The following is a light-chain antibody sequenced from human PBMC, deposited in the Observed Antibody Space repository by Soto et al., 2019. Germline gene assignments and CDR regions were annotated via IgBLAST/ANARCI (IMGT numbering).Light chain of an antibody. V-gene: IGKV3-20*01. J-gene: IGKJ3*01. CDR1: ESVSSSY. CDR3: QQYGSSPFT. Sequence: EIVLTQSPGTLSLSPGESATLSCGASESVSSSYLAWYQQKPGQAPRLLIYGATTRLRGVPDRFSGSGSGTDFTLTIRRLEPEDFAVYYCQQYGSSPFTFGPGTKVDI. CDR2: GAT.